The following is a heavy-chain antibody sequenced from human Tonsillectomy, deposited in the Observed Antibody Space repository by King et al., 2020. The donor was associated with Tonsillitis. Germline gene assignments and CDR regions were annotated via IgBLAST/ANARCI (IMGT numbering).Heavy chain of an antibody. CDR1: GFTFSSYS. CDR3: ARDLGSGRDTYYYYGMDV. CDR2: ISSSSSYI. J-gene: IGHJ6*02. V-gene: IGHV3-21*01. D-gene: IGHD6-19*01. Sequence: VQLVESGGGLVKPGGSLRLSCAASGFTFSSYSMNWVRQAPGKGLEWVSSISSSSSYIYYADSVKGRFTISRDNAKNSLYLQMNSLRAEDTAVYYCARDLGSGRDTYYYYGMDVWGQGTTVTVSS.